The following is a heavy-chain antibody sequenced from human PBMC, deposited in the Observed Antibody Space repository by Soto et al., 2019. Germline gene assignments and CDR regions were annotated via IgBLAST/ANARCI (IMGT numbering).Heavy chain of an antibody. J-gene: IGHJ4*02. CDR1: GYTFTSYY. D-gene: IGHD3-3*01. CDR2: INPSGGST. V-gene: IGHV1-46*01. CDR3: ARDLAITTFGVAMGY. Sequence: ASVKVSCKASGYTFTSYYMHWVRQAPGQGLEWMGIINPSGGSTSYAQKFQGRVTMTRDTSTSTVYMELSSLRSEDTAVYYCARDLAITTFGVAMGYWGQGTLVTVSS.